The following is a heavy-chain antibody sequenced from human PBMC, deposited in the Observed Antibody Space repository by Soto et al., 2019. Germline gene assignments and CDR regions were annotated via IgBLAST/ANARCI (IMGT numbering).Heavy chain of an antibody. D-gene: IGHD1-1*01. CDR3: ARVGSTGTTDYYYYGMDV. J-gene: IGHJ6*02. Sequence: GGSLRLSCAASGFTFSRYAIHWVRQAPGKGLEWVAVISYDGSNKYYADSVKGRFTISRDNSKNTLYLQMNSLRAEDTAVYYCARVGSTGTTDYYYYGMDVWGQGTTVTVSS. CDR2: ISYDGSNK. CDR1: GFTFSRYA. V-gene: IGHV3-30-3*01.